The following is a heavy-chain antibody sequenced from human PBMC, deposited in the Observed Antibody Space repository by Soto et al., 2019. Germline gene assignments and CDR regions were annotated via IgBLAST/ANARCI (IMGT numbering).Heavy chain of an antibody. Sequence: EVQLVESGGGLVQPGGSLRLSCAASGFTFSSYAMHWVRQAPGKGLEYVSAISSNGGSTYYANSVKGRFTISRDNSKNTLYLQMGSMRAEDMAVYYCARDGFRSHRSHMFKYYYYYYMDVWGKGTTVTVSS. V-gene: IGHV3-64*01. J-gene: IGHJ6*03. CDR2: ISSNGGST. D-gene: IGHD3-10*02. CDR1: GFTFSSYA. CDR3: ARDGFRSHRSHMFKYYYYYYMDV.